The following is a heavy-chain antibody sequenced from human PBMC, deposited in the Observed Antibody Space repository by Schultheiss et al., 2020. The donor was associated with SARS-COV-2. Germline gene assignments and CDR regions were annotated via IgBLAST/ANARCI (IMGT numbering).Heavy chain of an antibody. D-gene: IGHD5-18*01. CDR1: GGSFSGYY. J-gene: IGHJ5*02. CDR3: ARMGYTEDWFDP. Sequence: SETLSLTCAVYGGSFSGYYWSWIRQPPGKGLEWIGEINHSGSTNYNPSLKSRVTISVDTSKNQFSLKLASVTAADTAVYYCARMGYTEDWFDPWGQGTLVTV. V-gene: IGHV4-34*01. CDR2: INHSGST.